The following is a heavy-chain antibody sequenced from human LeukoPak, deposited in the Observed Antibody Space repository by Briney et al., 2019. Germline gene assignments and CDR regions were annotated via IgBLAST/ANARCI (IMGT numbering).Heavy chain of an antibody. Sequence: GGSLRLSCVAPGFTFSNDWMSWVRQAPGGGLEWVANIKQDGSEKYYVDSVKGRFTISRDNAKNSLYLQMNSLRVEDTAIYYCARAVYWGQGTLVTVSS. CDR1: GFTFSNDW. D-gene: IGHD4-17*01. CDR2: IKQDGSEK. V-gene: IGHV3-7*04. J-gene: IGHJ4*02. CDR3: ARAVY.